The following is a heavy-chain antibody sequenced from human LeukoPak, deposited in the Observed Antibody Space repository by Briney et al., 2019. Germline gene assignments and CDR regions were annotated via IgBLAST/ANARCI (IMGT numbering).Heavy chain of an antibody. J-gene: IGHJ5*02. Sequence: SETLSLTCTVSGDSISSSSYYWGWIRQPPGKGLEWIGSIYYSGSTYYHPSLKSRITISVDPSKNQFSLKLSSVTAADTAVYYCARDGGLKAYCAGDCSAGFDPWGQGTLVTVSS. CDR2: IYYSGST. CDR3: ARDGGLKAYCAGDCSAGFDP. V-gene: IGHV4-39*07. D-gene: IGHD2-21*02. CDR1: GDSISSSSYY.